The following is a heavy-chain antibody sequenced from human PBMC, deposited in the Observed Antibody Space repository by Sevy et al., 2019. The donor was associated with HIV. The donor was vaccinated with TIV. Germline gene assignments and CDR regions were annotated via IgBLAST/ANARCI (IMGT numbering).Heavy chain of an antibody. Sequence: GGSLRLSCAASGFTFGDYGMHWVRQTPGRGLDWVSGISHNSGTVDYANSVRGRFTISRDNAKNSLYLQMNSLRPEDKALYFCANAPPAHDFCTGDVFFFDSWGQGTLVTVSS. V-gene: IGHV3-9*01. CDR3: ANAPPAHDFCTGDVFFFDS. CDR1: GFTFGDYG. J-gene: IGHJ4*02. CDR2: ISHNSGTV. D-gene: IGHD2-2*01.